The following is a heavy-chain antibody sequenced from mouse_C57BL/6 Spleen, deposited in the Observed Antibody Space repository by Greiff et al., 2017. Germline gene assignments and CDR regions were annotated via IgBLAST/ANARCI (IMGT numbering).Heavy chain of an antibody. CDR1: GFNITDDC. D-gene: IGHD2-5*01. V-gene: IGHV14-4*01. J-gene: IGHJ3*01. Sequence: EVQLQQSGAELVRPGASVKLSCTASGFNITDDCMHWVKQRPEQGLEWIGWIDPENGDTEYASKFQGKATITADTSSNTAYLQLSSLTSEDTAVYYCTTRYSNYPFAYWGQGTLVTVSA. CDR2: IDPENGDT. CDR3: TTRYSNYPFAY.